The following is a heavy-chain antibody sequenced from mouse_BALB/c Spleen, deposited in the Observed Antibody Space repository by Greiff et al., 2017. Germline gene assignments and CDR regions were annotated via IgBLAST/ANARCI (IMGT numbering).Heavy chain of an antibody. CDR1: GYTFTDYN. V-gene: IGHV1-18*01. CDR2: INPNNGGT. CDR3: ARSKTYYGKGFAY. D-gene: IGHD2-10*01. Sequence: EVQLQQSGPELVKPGASVKIPCKASGYTFTDYNMDWVKQSHGKSLEWIGDINPNNGGTIYNQKFKGKATLTVDKSSSTAYMELRSLTSEDTAVYYCARSKTYYGKGFAYWGQGTLVTVSA. J-gene: IGHJ3*01.